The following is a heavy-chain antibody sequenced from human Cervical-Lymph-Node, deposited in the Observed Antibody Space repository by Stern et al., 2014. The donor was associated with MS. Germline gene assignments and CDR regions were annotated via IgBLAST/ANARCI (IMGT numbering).Heavy chain of an antibody. CDR3: ARARSLYSSGWYLWY. D-gene: IGHD6-19*01. Sequence: QEQLVQSGAEVKKPGASVKVSCKASGYTFTSYYMHWVRQAPGQGLEWMGIINPSGGSTSYAQKFQGRVTMTRDTSTSTVYMELSSLRSEDTAVYYCARARSLYSSGWYLWYWGQGTLVTVSS. CDR1: GYTFTSYY. CDR2: INPSGGST. J-gene: IGHJ4*02. V-gene: IGHV1-46*03.